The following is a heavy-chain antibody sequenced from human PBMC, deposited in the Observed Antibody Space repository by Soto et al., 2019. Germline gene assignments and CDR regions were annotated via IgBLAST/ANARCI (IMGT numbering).Heavy chain of an antibody. CDR2: INAGNGNT. V-gene: IGHV1-3*01. J-gene: IGHJ6*02. D-gene: IGHD3-10*01. CDR1: GYTFTSYA. CDR3: AAFGEVRSYYYGMDV. Sequence: QVQLVQSGAEVKKPGASVKVSCKSSGYTFTSYAMHWVRQAPGQRLEWMGWINAGNGNTKYSQKFQGRVTITRDTSASTAYMELSSLRSEDTAVYYCAAFGEVRSYYYGMDVWGQGTTVTVSS.